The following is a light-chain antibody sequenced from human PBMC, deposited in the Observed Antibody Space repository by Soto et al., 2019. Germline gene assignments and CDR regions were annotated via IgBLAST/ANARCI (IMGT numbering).Light chain of an antibody. CDR2: DVT. CDR1: SSDVGGYIY. V-gene: IGLV2-14*01. Sequence: QSALTQPASVCGSPGRSITISCTGTSSDVGGYIYVSWYQQHPGKAPKLMIYDVTSRPSGVSYRFSGSKSGNTASLTISGLQAEDEADYYCSSYTTSSSYVFGTGTKVTVL. J-gene: IGLJ1*01. CDR3: SSYTTSSSYV.